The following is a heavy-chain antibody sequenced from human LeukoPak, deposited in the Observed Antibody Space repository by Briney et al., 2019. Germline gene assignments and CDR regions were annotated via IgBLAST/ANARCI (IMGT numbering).Heavy chain of an antibody. D-gene: IGHD6-13*01. CDR1: GFTFSTYW. CDR3: ARDHRSSSWYYPPC. CDR2: IKQDGSEE. V-gene: IGHV3-7*04. Sequence: GGSLRLSCAASGFTFSTYWMSWVRQAPGKGLEWVANIKQDGSEEYYVDSVKGRFTISRDNSKNSLYLQMNSLRAEDTAVYYCARDHRSSSWYYPPCWGQGTLVTVSS. J-gene: IGHJ4*02.